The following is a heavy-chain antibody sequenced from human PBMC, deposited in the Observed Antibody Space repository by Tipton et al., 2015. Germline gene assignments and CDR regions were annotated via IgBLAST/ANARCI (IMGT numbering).Heavy chain of an antibody. J-gene: IGHJ3*02. D-gene: IGHD3-16*01. CDR1: GGSISSGGYY. CDR2: IYYSGST. CDR3: ARGSFREPFDI. V-gene: IGHV4-31*03. Sequence: TLSLTCTVSGGSISSGGYYWSWIRQHPGKGLEWIGYIYYSGSTYYNPSLKSRVTISVDTSKNQFSLKLNSVTAADTAVYYCARGSFREPFDIWGQGTMVTASS.